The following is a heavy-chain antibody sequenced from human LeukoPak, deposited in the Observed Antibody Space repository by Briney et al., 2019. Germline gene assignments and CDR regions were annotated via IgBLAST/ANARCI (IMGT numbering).Heavy chain of an antibody. CDR2: INPSGGST. Sequence: ASVKVSCKASGYTFTSYYMHWVRQAPGQGLEWMGIINPSGGSTSYAQKFQGRVTMTRDTSTSTVYMELSSLRSEDTAVYYCARDRGTGTTAGTTFDYWGQGTLVTVSS. D-gene: IGHD1-1*01. CDR1: GYTFTSYY. CDR3: ARDRGTGTTAGTTFDY. J-gene: IGHJ4*02. V-gene: IGHV1-46*01.